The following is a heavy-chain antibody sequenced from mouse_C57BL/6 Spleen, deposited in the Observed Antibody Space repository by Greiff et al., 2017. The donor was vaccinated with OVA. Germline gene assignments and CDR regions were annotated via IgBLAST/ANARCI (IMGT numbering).Heavy chain of an antibody. CDR1: GYTFTDYE. D-gene: IGHD2-10*02. Sequence: VQRVESGAELVRPGASVTLSCKASGYTFTDYEMHWVKQTPVHGLEWIGAIDPETGGTAYNQKFKGKAILTADKSSSTAYMELRSLTSEDSAVYYCTRWGYGLYYAMDYWGQGTSVTVSS. CDR3: TRWGYGLYYAMDY. CDR2: IDPETGGT. J-gene: IGHJ4*01. V-gene: IGHV1-15*01.